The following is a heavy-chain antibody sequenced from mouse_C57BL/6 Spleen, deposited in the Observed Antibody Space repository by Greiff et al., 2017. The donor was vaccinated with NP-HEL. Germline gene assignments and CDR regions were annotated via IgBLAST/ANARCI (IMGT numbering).Heavy chain of an antibody. CDR1: GYTFTSYW. J-gene: IGHJ3*01. CDR2: IYPSDSET. Sequence: QVQLQQPGAELVRPGSSVKLSCKASGYTFTSYWMDWVKQRPGQGLEWIGNIYPSDSETHYNQKFKDKATLTVDKSSNTAYMQLSSLTSEDSAVYYCASGDSSGYRWFAYWGQETLVTVSA. V-gene: IGHV1-61*01. D-gene: IGHD3-2*02. CDR3: ASGDSSGYRWFAY.